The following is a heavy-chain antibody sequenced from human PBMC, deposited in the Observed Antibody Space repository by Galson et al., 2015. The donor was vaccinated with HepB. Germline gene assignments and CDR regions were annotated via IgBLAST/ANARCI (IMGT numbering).Heavy chain of an antibody. V-gene: IGHV3-74*01. J-gene: IGHJ4*02. CDR3: ARGIRDY. CDR2: INNDGSIT. CDR1: GFTFSSYW. Sequence: SLRLSCAASGFTFSSYWMHWVRQAPGKGLVWVSRINNDGSITVYADSVKGRFTISRDNAKNTLYLQMSSLRAEDTAVYYCARGIRDYWGQGTLVTVSS.